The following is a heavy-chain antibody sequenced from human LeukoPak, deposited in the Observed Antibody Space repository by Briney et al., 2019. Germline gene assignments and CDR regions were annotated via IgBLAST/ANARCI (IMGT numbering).Heavy chain of an antibody. J-gene: IGHJ4*02. CDR2: INPNSGGT. CDR3: VRRTRIRGYSSGVDY. Sequence: ASVKVSCKASGYTFTGYYMHWVRQAPGQGLEWMGWINPNSGGTNYAQKFQGRVTMTRDTSISTAYMELSRLRSDDTAVYYCVRRTRIRGYSSGVDYWGQGTLVTVSS. D-gene: IGHD5-18*01. V-gene: IGHV1-2*02. CDR1: GYTFTGYY.